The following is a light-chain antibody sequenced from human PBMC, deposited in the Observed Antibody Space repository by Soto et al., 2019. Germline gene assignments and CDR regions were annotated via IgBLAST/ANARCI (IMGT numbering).Light chain of an antibody. CDR1: QSISSW. CDR3: QHYNSYSEA. CDR2: HAS. V-gene: IGKV1-5*01. Sequence: DIQMTQSPSTLSASVGDRVTISCRASQSISSWLAWYQQKPGKAPKLLIYHASSLGSGVPSGFSGSGSGTEFTLTISSLQPDDFATYYCQHYNSYSEAFGQGTKVDIK. J-gene: IGKJ1*01.